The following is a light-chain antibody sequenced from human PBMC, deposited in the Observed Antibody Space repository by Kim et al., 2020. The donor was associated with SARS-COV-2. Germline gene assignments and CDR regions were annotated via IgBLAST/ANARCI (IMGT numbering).Light chain of an antibody. CDR1: TSNIGNNI. CDR2: TNN. Sequence: QSVLTQSPSASGTPGQRVTTSCSGSTSNIGNNIVIWYRQLPGMAPKLLISTNNQWPSGFPDRFSVSKSGTSASLGISGLQSEDEADYYCAAWDDSLKSPVFGGGTQLTVL. V-gene: IGLV1-44*01. J-gene: IGLJ3*02. CDR3: AAWDDSLKSPV.